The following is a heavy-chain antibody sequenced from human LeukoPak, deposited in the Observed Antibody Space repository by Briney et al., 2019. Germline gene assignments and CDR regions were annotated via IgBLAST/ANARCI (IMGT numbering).Heavy chain of an antibody. CDR1: GGSISSSNW. J-gene: IGHJ6*02. Sequence: PSETLSLTCAVSGGSISSSNWWSWVRQPPGKGLEWIGEIYHSGSTNYNPSLKSRVTISVDKSKNQFSLKLSSVTAADTAVYYCARVIHGGGGYYYYGMDVWGQGTMVTVSS. V-gene: IGHV4-4*02. CDR2: IYHSGST. CDR3: ARVIHGGGGYYYYGMDV. D-gene: IGHD4-23*01.